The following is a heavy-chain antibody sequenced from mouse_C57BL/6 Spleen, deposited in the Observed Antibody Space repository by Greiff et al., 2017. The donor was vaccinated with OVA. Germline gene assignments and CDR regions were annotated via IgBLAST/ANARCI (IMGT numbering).Heavy chain of an antibody. CDR3: AREIYYGSSYWYFDV. D-gene: IGHD1-1*01. V-gene: IGHV5-17*01. J-gene: IGHJ1*03. CDR1: GFTFSDYG. CDR2: ISSGSSTI. Sequence: EVQLQESGGGLVKPGGSLKLSCAASGFTFSDYGMHWVRQAPEKGLEWVAYISSGSSTIYYADTVKGRFTISRDNAKNTLFLQMTSLRSEDTAMYYCAREIYYGSSYWYFDVWGTGTTVTVSS.